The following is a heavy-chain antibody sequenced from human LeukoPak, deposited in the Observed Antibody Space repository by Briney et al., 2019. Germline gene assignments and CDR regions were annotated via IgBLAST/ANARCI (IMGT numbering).Heavy chain of an antibody. Sequence: GGSLRLSCAASGFTFSSYAMSWVRQAPGKGLEWVSAISGSGGSTYYADSVKGRFTISRDNSKNTLYLQMNSLRAEDTAVYYCAKHRWVSHSYGMDVWGQGTTVTVSS. CDR3: AKHRWVSHSYGMDV. J-gene: IGHJ6*02. D-gene: IGHD4-23*01. V-gene: IGHV3-23*01. CDR2: ISGSGGST. CDR1: GFTFSSYA.